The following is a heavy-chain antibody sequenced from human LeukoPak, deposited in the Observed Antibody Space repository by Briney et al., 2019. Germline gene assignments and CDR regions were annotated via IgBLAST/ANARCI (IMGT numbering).Heavy chain of an antibody. Sequence: PGGSLRLSCVVSGFDFSGFSMSWVRQAPGKGLEWVAIMNEYGFEIFYVDSVKGRFIISRDNARNSLYLQMNSLRAEDTAVYYCSRDRHCIGSTCYGLWGQGTRVTVFS. J-gene: IGHJ4*02. CDR1: GFDFSGFS. V-gene: IGHV3-7*01. CDR2: MNEYGFEI. D-gene: IGHD2-2*01. CDR3: SRDRHCIGSTCYGL.